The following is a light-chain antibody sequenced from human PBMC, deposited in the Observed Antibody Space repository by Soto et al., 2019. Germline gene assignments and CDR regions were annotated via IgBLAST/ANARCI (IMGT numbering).Light chain of an antibody. Sequence: EIVVTQSPVTLSVSPGERATLSCRARQSVSDNLAWYQQKPGQAPRLLIHGASTRATAIPARFSGSGYGREFTLTISSLQSEDVAVCYCQQYNDWPYTFGQGTKLEIK. CDR1: QSVSDN. J-gene: IGKJ2*01. CDR3: QQYNDWPYT. V-gene: IGKV3-15*01. CDR2: GAS.